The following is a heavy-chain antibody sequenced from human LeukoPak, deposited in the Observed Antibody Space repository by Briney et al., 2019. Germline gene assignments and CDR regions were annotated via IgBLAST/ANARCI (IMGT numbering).Heavy chain of an antibody. CDR3: ARDHGPGCFDY. J-gene: IGHJ4*02. CDR1: GVSIFSYY. CDR2: IYTSGST. Sequence: PPETLSLTCSVSGVSIFSYYWNWIRQPAGKGLEWIGRIYTSGSTNYNPSLKSRVTMSVDTSKNQFSLKLSSVTAADTAVYYCARDHGPGCFDYWGQGTLVTVSS. V-gene: IGHV4-4*07. D-gene: IGHD3-10*01.